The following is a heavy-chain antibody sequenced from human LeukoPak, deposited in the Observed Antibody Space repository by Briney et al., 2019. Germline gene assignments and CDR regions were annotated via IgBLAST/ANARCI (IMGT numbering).Heavy chain of an antibody. J-gene: IGHJ4*02. CDR1: GFTFSRYW. D-gene: IGHD1-26*01. CDR2: INSDGSSR. V-gene: IGHV3-74*01. Sequence: HTGGSLRLSCAASGFTFSRYWMHWVRQAPRKGLVWVSRINSDGSSRSYEDSVKDRFTITRDNTKNTLDLQMNSLRAEDTAVYYCAKGGGSYINDYWGQGTLVTVSS. CDR3: AKGGGSYINDY.